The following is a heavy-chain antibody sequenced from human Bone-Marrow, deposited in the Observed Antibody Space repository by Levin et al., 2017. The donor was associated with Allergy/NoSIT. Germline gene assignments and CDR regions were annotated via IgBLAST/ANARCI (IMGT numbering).Heavy chain of an antibody. J-gene: IGHJ4*02. Sequence: ETLSLTCVASGFTFSSNAMNWVRQAPGKGLEWVSTISGSGTGTHYADSVKGRFIISRDNSKNTLFLQMNSLRAEDTAVYYCAKSYSTLSEFDYWGQGTLATVSS. CDR3: AKSYSTLSEFDY. D-gene: IGHD2/OR15-2a*01. CDR2: ISGSGTGT. V-gene: IGHV3-23*01. CDR1: GFTFSSNA.